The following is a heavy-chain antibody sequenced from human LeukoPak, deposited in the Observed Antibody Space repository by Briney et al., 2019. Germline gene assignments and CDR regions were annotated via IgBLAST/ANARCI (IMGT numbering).Heavy chain of an antibody. D-gene: IGHD6-19*01. J-gene: IGHJ4*02. CDR2: ISWNSGSI. CDR1: GFTFDDYV. Sequence: GGSLRLSCAASGFTFDDYVMHWVRQAPGKGLEWVSGISWNSGSIGYADSVKGRFTISRDNAKNSLDLQMNSLRVEDTAVYYCARLGPASSGWPESFDYWGQGTLVTVSS. V-gene: IGHV3-9*01. CDR3: ARLGPASSGWPESFDY.